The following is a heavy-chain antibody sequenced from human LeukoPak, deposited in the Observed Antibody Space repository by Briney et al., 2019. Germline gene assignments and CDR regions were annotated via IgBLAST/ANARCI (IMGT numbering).Heavy chain of an antibody. CDR1: AGSISSSDYY. CDR3: MDV. Sequence: SETLSLTCTVSAGSISSSDYYWGWIRQSPGKGLEWIGRISYSGNTYYNPSLKSRVTISVDTSMNHFSLRLSSVTAADTAVYYYMDVWGEGTTVAVSS. J-gene: IGHJ6*03. V-gene: IGHV4-39*02. CDR2: ISYSGNT.